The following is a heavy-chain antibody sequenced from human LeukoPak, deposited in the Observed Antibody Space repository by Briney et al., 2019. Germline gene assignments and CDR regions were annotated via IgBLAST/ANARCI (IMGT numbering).Heavy chain of an antibody. CDR3: ARDRGDYDADIWFYT. CDR1: GASVGCYF. J-gene: IGHJ5*02. D-gene: IGHD4-17*01. CDR2: IYYGGGT. V-gene: IGHV4-59*02. Sequence: PSETLSLTCTVSGASVGCYFWSWIRQPPGKGLEWIGYIYYGGGTNYNPSFESRITISVVPSKNRYSLNLTSVTASDTAHYYCARDRGDYDADIWFYTWGQGTLVTVSS.